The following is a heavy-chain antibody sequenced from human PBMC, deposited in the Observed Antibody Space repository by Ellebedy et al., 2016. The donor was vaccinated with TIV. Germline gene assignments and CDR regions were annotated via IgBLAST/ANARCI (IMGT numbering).Heavy chain of an antibody. D-gene: IGHD3-10*01. Sequence: GESLKISXKGSGYSFTSYWIGWVRQMPGKGLEWMGIIYPGDSDTRYSPSFQGQVTISADKSISTAYLQWSSLKASDTAMYYCARRGSGSYYKNYGMDVWGQGTTVTVSS. CDR3: ARRGSGSYYKNYGMDV. V-gene: IGHV5-51*01. CDR2: IYPGDSDT. J-gene: IGHJ6*02. CDR1: GYSFTSYW.